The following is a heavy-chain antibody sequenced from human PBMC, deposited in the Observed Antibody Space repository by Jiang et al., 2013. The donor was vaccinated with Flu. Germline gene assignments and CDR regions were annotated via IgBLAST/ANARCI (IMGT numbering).Heavy chain of an antibody. V-gene: IGHV4-34*01. J-gene: IGHJ1*01. CDR3: ARPQMWHGYFQH. Sequence: LLKPSETLSLTCAVYGGSFSGYYWSWIRQPPGKGLEWIGEINHSGSTNYNPSLKSRVTISVDTSKNQFSLKLSSVTAADTAVYYCARPQMWHGYFQHWGQGTLVTVSS. CDR2: INHSGST. D-gene: IGHD2-21*01. CDR1: GGSFSGYY.